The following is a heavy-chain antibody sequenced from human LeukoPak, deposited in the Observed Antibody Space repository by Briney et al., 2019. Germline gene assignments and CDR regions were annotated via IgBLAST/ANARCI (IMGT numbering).Heavy chain of an antibody. CDR3: ARDKKGIDY. V-gene: IGHV3-48*01. CDR2: ISSDSGTI. J-gene: IGHJ4*02. CDR1: GFIFSSYA. D-gene: IGHD3-10*01. Sequence: GGSLRLSCAASGFIFSSYAMNLVRQAPGKGLEWISYISSDSGTIYYADSMKGRFTISRDNARNSLYLQMNSLRAEDTAVYYCARDKKGIDYWGQGTLVTVSS.